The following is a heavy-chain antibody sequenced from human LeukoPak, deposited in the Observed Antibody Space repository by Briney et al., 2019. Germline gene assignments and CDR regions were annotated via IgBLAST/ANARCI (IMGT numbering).Heavy chain of an antibody. CDR1: GFVFSDYS. J-gene: IGHJ4*02. V-gene: IGHV3-48*01. CDR2: VSNSGSST. D-gene: IGHD3-22*01. CDR3: ATSPAAWFYYESSDYCGARFDN. Sequence: GGSLRLSCEASGFVFSDYSMNWVRQAPGKGLEWVSYVSNSGSSTYYADSVKGRFTISRDNDKTSVYLQMNSLRAEDTAVYYCATSPAAWFYYESSDYCGARFDNWGQGTLVTVSS.